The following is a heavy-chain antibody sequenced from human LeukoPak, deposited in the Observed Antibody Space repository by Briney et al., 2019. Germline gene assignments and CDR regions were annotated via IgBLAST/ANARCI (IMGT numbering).Heavy chain of an antibody. D-gene: IGHD3-22*01. V-gene: IGHV4-4*07. CDR1: GDSFSRSY. J-gene: IGHJ4*02. CDR3: VRGRNDRPYYFDY. Sequence: PSETLSLTCTVSGDSFSRSYWGWIRQSAGKGLEWIGRIYAAESGKYNPSLRARVSISIDTSASQFSLRLNSMTAADTPVYYCVRGRNDRPYYFDYRGQGVLVTVSS. CDR2: IYAAESG.